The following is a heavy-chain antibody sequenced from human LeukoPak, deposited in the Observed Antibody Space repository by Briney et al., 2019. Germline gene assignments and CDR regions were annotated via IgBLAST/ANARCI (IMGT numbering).Heavy chain of an antibody. CDR1: GFTFSNYA. J-gene: IGHJ4*02. Sequence: PGGSLRLSCAAAGFTFSNYAIHWVRQAPGKGLEWVAVIWFDGSDKYYADSVKGRFTISRDNSKNTVSLQMNSLRAEDTAVYYCAKDLDYGLFDYWGQGTLVTVSS. CDR3: AKDLDYGLFDY. D-gene: IGHD4-17*01. CDR2: IWFDGSDK. V-gene: IGHV3-33*06.